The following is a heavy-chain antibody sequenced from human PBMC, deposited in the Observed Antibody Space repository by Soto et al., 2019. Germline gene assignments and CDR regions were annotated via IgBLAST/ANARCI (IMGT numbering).Heavy chain of an antibody. Sequence: PGESLKISCNGSGYSFTSYWIGWVRQMPGKGLEWMGIIYPGDSDTRYSPSFQGQVTISADKSISTAYLQWSSLKASDTAMYYCAILPTVKLGGYYGMDVWGQGTTVPVYS. V-gene: IGHV5-51*01. CDR3: AILPTVKLGGYYGMDV. CDR1: GYSFTSYW. J-gene: IGHJ6*02. D-gene: IGHD4-17*01. CDR2: IYPGDSDT.